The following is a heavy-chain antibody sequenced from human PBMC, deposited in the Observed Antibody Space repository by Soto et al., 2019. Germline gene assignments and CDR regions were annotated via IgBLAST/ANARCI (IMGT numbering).Heavy chain of an antibody. D-gene: IGHD3-22*01. Sequence: QLQLQESGPGLVKPSETLSLTCSVSDGSISSKNHYWGWIRQTPGKGLEWIGSIYYSGSTYYNPSLKSRVTISVDTSKNQFSLKLTSVTAADTAVYYCARQGITMLVVVVTDNWLDPWGPGTLVTVSS. CDR1: DGSISSKNHY. V-gene: IGHV4-39*01. J-gene: IGHJ5*02. CDR2: IYYSGST. CDR3: ARQGITMLVVVVTDNWLDP.